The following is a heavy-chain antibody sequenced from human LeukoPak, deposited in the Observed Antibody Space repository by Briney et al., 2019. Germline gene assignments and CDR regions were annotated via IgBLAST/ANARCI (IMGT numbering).Heavy chain of an antibody. V-gene: IGHV3-73*01. D-gene: IGHD3-3*01. CDR3: ARWSPYDFQRGDYGFDAFDI. J-gene: IGHJ3*02. Sequence: GGSLRLSCAAAGFSFSGSHMHWVRQAPGKGLEWVGRIRNKADNYATDYAASVKGRFSIYRDDSKNTASLQTNSLKTEGTAVYFCARWSPYDFQRGDYGFDAFDIWGLGTVVTVSS. CDR1: GFSFSGSH. CDR2: IRNKADNYAT.